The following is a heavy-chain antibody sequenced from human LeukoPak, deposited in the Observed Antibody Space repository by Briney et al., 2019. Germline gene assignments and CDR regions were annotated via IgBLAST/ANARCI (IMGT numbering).Heavy chain of an antibody. CDR1: GSTFSSYA. J-gene: IGHJ4*02. CDR3: AKAGSKWYRGNDCTY. V-gene: IGHV3-23*01. CDR2: ISGSGDTT. D-gene: IGHD1-1*01. Sequence: GGSLRLSCAASGSTFSSYAMSWVRQAPGKGLEWVSSISGSGDTTYYADSVKGHFTIFRDNSKSMLYLQMNSVRAEDTAVYYCAKAGSKWYRGNDCTYWGQGTLVTVSS.